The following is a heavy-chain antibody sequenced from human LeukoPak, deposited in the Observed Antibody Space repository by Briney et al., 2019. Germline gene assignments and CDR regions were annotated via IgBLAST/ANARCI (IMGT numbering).Heavy chain of an antibody. V-gene: IGHV4-38-2*01. CDR1: GYSISSGYY. CDR2: IYHSGST. J-gene: IGHJ5*02. D-gene: IGHD2-2*01. Sequence: SETLSLTCAVSGYSISSGYYWGWIRQPPGKGLEWIGSIYHSGSTYYNPSLKSRVTISVDTSKNQFSLKLSSVTAADTAVYYCARHPYCSSTSCSKNWFDPXXQGTLVTVS. CDR3: ARHPYCSSTSCSKNWFDP.